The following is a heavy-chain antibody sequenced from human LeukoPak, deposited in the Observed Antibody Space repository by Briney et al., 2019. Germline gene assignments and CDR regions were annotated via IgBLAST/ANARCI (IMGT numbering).Heavy chain of an antibody. J-gene: IGHJ6*03. CDR3: AREIEYYYGSGSVFRRYHYYMDV. CDR2: IYTSGST. Sequence: KPSETLSLTCTVSGGSISSYYWGWIRQPARKGLEWIGGIYTSGSTHFNPSLKSRVTMSIDTSKNQFSLTLSSVTAADTAVYYCAREIEYYYGSGSVFRRYHYYMDVWGKGTTVTVSS. D-gene: IGHD3-10*01. V-gene: IGHV4-4*07. CDR1: GGSISSYY.